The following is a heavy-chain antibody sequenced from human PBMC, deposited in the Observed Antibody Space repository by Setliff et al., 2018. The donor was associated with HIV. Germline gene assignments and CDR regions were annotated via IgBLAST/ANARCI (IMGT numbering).Heavy chain of an antibody. CDR3: AKDRGGGSYFDY. CDR2: ISGRSSDP. J-gene: IGHJ4*02. D-gene: IGHD1-26*01. Sequence: GGSLRLSCAASGFTFSDYYMGWIRQAPGKGLEWVSYISGRSSDPNYADSVKGRFTISRDNAKNSVYLQMNSLRAEDTAVYYCAKDRGGGSYFDYWGQGTLVTVS. CDR1: GFTFSDYY. V-gene: IGHV3-11*06.